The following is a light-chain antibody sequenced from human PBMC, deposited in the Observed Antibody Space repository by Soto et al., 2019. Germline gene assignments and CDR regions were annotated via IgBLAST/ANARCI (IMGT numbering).Light chain of an antibody. CDR1: SSNFGRYY. CDR2: RNN. J-gene: IGLJ3*02. V-gene: IGLV1-47*01. Sequence: QSVLTQPPSASGTPGQGVILSCSGSSSNFGRYYVYWYQKLPGTAPKLLIYRNNQRPSGVPDRFSGSNSVTSASLAISGLRSEDEADYYCAVWDDSLSAGVFGGGTKLTVL. CDR3: AVWDDSLSAGV.